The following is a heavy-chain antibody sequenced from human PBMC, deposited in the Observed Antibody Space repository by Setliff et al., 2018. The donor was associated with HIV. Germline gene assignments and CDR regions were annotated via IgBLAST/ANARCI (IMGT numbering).Heavy chain of an antibody. Sequence: GGSLRLSCAASGFTFSTYAMGWVRQAPGKGLEWVSTVGAVGAPTHYAESVKGRFTISRDNSRNTVFLQMNSLRAEDTAVYYCAKDVDYYGTGSYYNYFDSWGQGTLVTVSS. J-gene: IGHJ4*02. CDR3: AKDVDYYGTGSYYNYFDS. CDR1: GFTFSTYA. CDR2: VGAVGAPT. V-gene: IGHV3-23*01. D-gene: IGHD3-10*01.